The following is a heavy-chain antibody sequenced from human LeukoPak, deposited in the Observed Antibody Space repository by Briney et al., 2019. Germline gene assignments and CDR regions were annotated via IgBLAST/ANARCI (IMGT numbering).Heavy chain of an antibody. J-gene: IGHJ4*02. CDR1: GYTFTSYY. Sequence: ASVKVSCKASGYTFTSYYMHWVRQAPRQGLEWMGWINPNSGGTNYAQKFQGWVTMTRDTSISTAYMELSRLRSDDTAVYYCAREGYGGNSDYDYWGQGTLVTVSS. CDR2: INPNSGGT. V-gene: IGHV1-2*04. D-gene: IGHD4-23*01. CDR3: AREGYGGNSDYDY.